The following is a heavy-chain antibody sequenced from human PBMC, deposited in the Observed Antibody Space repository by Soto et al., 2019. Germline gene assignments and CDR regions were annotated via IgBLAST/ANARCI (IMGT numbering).Heavy chain of an antibody. Sequence: QVQLVQSGAEVKKPGSSVTVSCKASGGTFSSYAISWVRQAPGQGLEWMGGIIPIFGTANYAQEFQGRVTITADESTSTAYMELSSLRSDDTAVYYCARDHDFWSVHSLPYFDYWGQGTLVTVSS. D-gene: IGHD3-3*01. J-gene: IGHJ4*02. CDR2: IIPIFGTA. CDR1: GGTFSSYA. V-gene: IGHV1-69*01. CDR3: ARDHDFWSVHSLPYFDY.